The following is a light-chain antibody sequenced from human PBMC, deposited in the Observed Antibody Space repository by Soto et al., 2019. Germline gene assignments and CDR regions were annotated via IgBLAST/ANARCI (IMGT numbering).Light chain of an antibody. J-gene: IGKJ2*01. V-gene: IGKV3-15*01. CDR3: QQYNNWPPKYT. Sequence: EIVMTQSPATLSVSPGERATLSCRASQSISNNLAWYQQRPGQAPRLLIYGASTRATGIPARFSGSGSGTEFTITISSLQSEDFAVYYCQQYNNWPPKYTFGQGTKLEIK. CDR1: QSISNN. CDR2: GAS.